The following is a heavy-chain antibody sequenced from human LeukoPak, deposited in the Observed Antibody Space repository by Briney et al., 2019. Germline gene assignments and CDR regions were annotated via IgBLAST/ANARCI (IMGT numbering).Heavy chain of an antibody. V-gene: IGHV1-69*13. CDR3: ARATLPAGYYENYYYYYMDV. CDR2: IIPIFGTA. Sequence: ASVKVSCKASGGTFSSYAISWVRQDPGQGLEWMGGIIPIFGTANYAQKFQGRVTITADESTSTAYMELSSLRSEDTAVYYCARATLPAGYYENYYYYYMDVWGKGTTVTISS. CDR1: GGTFSSYA. J-gene: IGHJ6*03. D-gene: IGHD3-9*01.